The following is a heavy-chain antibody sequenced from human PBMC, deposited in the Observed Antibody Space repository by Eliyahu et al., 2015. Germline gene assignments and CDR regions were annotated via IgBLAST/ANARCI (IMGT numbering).Heavy chain of an antibody. V-gene: IGHV3-33*01. J-gene: IGHJ4*02. CDR3: ARDELRYFEWPXGY. CDR2: IWFDGSRK. Sequence: QVQLVESGGDAVQPGRXLRLSCXASGFIFSSYGXHXFRQAPGKGLEWVAVIWFDGSRKYYADSVKGXFTVSRDNSKNTLYLDMNSLRADDTAIYYCARDELRYFEWPXGYWGQGTLVTVSS. D-gene: IGHD3-9*01. CDR1: GFIFSSYG.